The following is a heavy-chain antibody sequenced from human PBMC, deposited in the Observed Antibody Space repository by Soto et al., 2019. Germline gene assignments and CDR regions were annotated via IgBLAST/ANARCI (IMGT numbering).Heavy chain of an antibody. D-gene: IGHD3-3*01. Sequence: SETLSLTCAVYGGSFSGYYWSWIRQPPGKGLEWIGEINHSGSTNYNPSLKSRVTISVDTSKNQFSLKLSSVAAADTAVYYCARGFLFWSGYYVGWFDPWGQGTLVTVSS. CDR3: ARGFLFWSGYYVGWFDP. V-gene: IGHV4-34*01. CDR1: GGSFSGYY. J-gene: IGHJ5*02. CDR2: INHSGST.